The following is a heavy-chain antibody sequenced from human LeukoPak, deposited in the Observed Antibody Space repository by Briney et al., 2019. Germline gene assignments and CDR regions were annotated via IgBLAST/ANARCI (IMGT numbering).Heavy chain of an antibody. CDR2: ISSSSSYI. CDR1: GFTFSSYS. CDR3: AREEASCGGDCYSGYYYGMDV. Sequence: PGGSLRLSCAASGFTFSSYSMNWVRQAPGKGLEWVSSISSSSSYIYYADSVKGRFTISRDNAKNSLYLQMNSLRAEDTAVYYCAREEASCGGDCYSGYYYGMDVWGQGTTVTVSS. D-gene: IGHD2-21*02. V-gene: IGHV3-21*01. J-gene: IGHJ6*02.